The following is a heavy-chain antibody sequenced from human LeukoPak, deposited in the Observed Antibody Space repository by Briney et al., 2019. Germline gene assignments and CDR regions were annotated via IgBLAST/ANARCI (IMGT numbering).Heavy chain of an antibody. Sequence: ASVKVSCKASGYTFTDYYMHWGRQAPGQGLDWMVWINPKSGGRSYAQRFQGRVTMTRDTSISTAYMELSRLRSDDTAVYYCATGERLVPAAMWFDYWGQGTLVTVSS. CDR2: INPKSGGR. CDR3: ATGERLVPAAMWFDY. D-gene: IGHD2-2*01. V-gene: IGHV1-2*02. J-gene: IGHJ4*02. CDR1: GYTFTDYY.